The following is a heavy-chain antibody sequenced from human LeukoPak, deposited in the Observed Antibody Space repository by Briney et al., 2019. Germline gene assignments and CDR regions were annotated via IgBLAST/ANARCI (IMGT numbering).Heavy chain of an antibody. V-gene: IGHV3-64*01. CDR3: ARGGYYCSGSYPPPSGFDY. D-gene: IGHD3-10*01. CDR1: GFTFSSYA. Sequence: GGSLRLSCAASGFTFSSYAMHWVRQAPGKGLVYVSAISSNGGSTYYANSVKGRFTISRDNSRNTLYLQMGSLRAEDMAVYYCARGGYYCSGSYPPPSGFDYWGQGTLVTVSS. J-gene: IGHJ4*02. CDR2: ISSNGGST.